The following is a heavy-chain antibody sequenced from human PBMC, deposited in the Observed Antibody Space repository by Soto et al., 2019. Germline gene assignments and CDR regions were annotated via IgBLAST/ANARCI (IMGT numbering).Heavy chain of an antibody. D-gene: IGHD3-16*01. CDR2: ISYDGSNK. J-gene: IGHJ4*02. CDR3: AKWNGGFDY. Sequence: GGSLRLSCAASGFTFSSYAMHWVRQAPGKGLEWVAVISYDGSNKYYADSVKGRFTISRDNSKNTLYLQMNSLRAEDTAVYYCAKWNGGFDYWGQGTLVTVSS. V-gene: IGHV3-30-3*02. CDR1: GFTFSSYA.